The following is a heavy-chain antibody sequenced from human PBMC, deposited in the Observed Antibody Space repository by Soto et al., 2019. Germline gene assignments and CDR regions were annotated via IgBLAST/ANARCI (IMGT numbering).Heavy chain of an antibody. D-gene: IGHD6-6*01. V-gene: IGHV4-34*01. J-gene: IGHJ6*02. CDR3: ARAYSTSSIYYYYGMDV. CDR1: GEPLSGYY. Sequence: PSETLSLTCAVHGEPLSGYYWSWIRQSPGKGLEWIGEINHSGSTNYNPSLKSRVTVSVDTSKNHFSLKLSSVTAADTAVYYCARAYSTSSIYYYYGMDVWGQGTTVIVSS. CDR2: INHSGST.